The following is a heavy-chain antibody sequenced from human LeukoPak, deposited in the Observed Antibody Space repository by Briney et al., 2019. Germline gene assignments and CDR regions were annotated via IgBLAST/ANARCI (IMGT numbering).Heavy chain of an antibody. CDR3: AELGITMIGGV. CDR2: ISSSGSTI. Sequence: GGSLRLSCAASGFTFSSYEMSWVRQAPGKGLEWVSYISSSGSTIYYADSVKGRFTISRDNAKNSLYLQMNSLRAEDTAVYYCAELGITMIGGVWGKGTTVTISS. V-gene: IGHV3-48*03. J-gene: IGHJ6*04. D-gene: IGHD3-10*02. CDR1: GFTFSSYE.